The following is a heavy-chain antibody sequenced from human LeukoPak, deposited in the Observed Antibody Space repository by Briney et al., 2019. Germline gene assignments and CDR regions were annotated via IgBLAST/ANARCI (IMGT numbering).Heavy chain of an antibody. V-gene: IGHV3-23*01. J-gene: IGHJ4*02. CDR2: ISGSGGST. Sequence: PGGSLRLSCATSGFTFSRYAMSWVRQAPGKGLEWVSAISGSGGSTYYADSVKGRFTISRDNSKNTLYLQMNSLRAEDTAVYYCAKAPPYRYDILTGLDYWGQGTLVTVSS. CDR3: AKAPPYRYDILTGLDY. D-gene: IGHD3-9*01. CDR1: GFTFSRYA.